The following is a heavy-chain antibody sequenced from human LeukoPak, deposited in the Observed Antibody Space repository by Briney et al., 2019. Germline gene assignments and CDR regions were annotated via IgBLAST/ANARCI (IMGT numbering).Heavy chain of an antibody. J-gene: IGHJ3*02. CDR3: ARDHGIPPYSYMIVVVISNDAFDI. Sequence: GASVKVSCKASGGTFSSYAISWVRQAPGQGLEWMGRIIPILGIANYAQKFQGRVTITADKSTSTAYMELRSLRSDDTAVYYCARDHGIPPYSYMIVVVISNDAFDIWGQGTMVTVSS. CDR1: GGTFSSYA. V-gene: IGHV1-69*04. D-gene: IGHD3-22*01. CDR2: IIPILGIA.